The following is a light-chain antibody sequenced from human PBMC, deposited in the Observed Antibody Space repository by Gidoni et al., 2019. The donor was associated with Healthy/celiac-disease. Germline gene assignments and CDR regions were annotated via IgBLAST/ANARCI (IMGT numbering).Light chain of an antibody. Sequence: SYVLTQPPSVSVAPGQTARITCGGNNIGSKSGHWYQQKPGQAPVLVIYYDSDRPSGIPERFSGSNSGNTATLTISRVEAGDEADYYCQVWDSSSDHPRVVFGGGTKLTVL. CDR1: NIGSKS. CDR2: YDS. CDR3: QVWDSSSDHPRVV. V-gene: IGLV3-21*04. J-gene: IGLJ2*01.